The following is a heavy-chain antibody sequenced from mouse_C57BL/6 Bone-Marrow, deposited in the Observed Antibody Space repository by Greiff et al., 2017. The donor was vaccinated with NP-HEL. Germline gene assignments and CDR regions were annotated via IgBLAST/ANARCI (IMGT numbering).Heavy chain of an antibody. CDR1: GFNIKDYY. Sequence: LVESGAELVKPGASVKLSCTASGFNIKDYYMHWVKQRTEQGLEWIGRIDPEDGETKYAPEFQGKATITADPSSNTAYLQLSSLTSEDTAVYYCARGYYGSSYYFDYWGQGTTLTVSS. V-gene: IGHV14-2*01. D-gene: IGHD1-1*01. J-gene: IGHJ2*01. CDR2: IDPEDGET. CDR3: ARGYYGSSYYFDY.